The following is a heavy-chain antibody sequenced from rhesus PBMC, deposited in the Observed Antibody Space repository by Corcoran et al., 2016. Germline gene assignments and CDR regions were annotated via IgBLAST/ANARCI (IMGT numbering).Heavy chain of an antibody. D-gene: IGHD3-9*01. J-gene: IGHJ6*01. CDR2: IDPSASDT. CDR1: GNSFTIYW. V-gene: IGHV5-20*01. CDR3: AKDLRFRGLDS. Sequence: EVQLVQSGAEGKRPGESLKIPCKTSGNSFTIYWIRWGRQMLGKGLEWMGAIDPSASDTRFNPSFQGQVTISADKSISTAYLQWSRLKASDTATYYCAKDLRFRGLDSWGQGVVVTVSS.